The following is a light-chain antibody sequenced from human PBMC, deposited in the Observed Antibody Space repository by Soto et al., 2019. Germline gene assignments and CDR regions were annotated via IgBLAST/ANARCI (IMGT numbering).Light chain of an antibody. CDR2: LGS. J-gene: IGKJ2*01. CDR1: QSPLHSNGNNY. Sequence: DFVMTQSPLSLPVTPGEPASFSCGSSQSPLHSNGNNYLVWYLRKPGQSPQLLIYLGSHRASGVPDRFRGTESGTDFTLTISRVEAEDVGVYYCMQPQQSPYSFGQGTKLDIK. V-gene: IGKV2-28*01. CDR3: MQPQQSPYS.